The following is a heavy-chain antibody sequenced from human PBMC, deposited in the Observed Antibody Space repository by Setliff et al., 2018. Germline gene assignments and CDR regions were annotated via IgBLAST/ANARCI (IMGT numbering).Heavy chain of an antibody. CDR1: GFTFSNHW. V-gene: IGHV3-7*03. D-gene: IGHD6-6*01. CDR3: ARWTARAVDY. CDR2: IKQDGSDK. J-gene: IGHJ4*02. Sequence: GGSLRLSCAASGFTFSNHWMTWVRQAPGKGLEWVANIKQDGSDKYYVGSVKGRFTISRDDAKNSLYLQMSSLRAEDTAVYYCARWTARAVDYWGQGTLVTVSS.